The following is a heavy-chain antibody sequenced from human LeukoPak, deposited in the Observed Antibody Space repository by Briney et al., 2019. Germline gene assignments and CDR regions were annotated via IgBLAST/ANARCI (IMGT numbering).Heavy chain of an antibody. D-gene: IGHD3-22*01. CDR2: IYPGDSDT. V-gene: IGHV5-51*01. Sequence: GESLKISCKGSGYSFTSYWIGWVRQMPGKGLEWMGIIYPGDSDTRYSPSFQGQVTMTRDTSISTAYMELSRLRSDDTAVYYCAREGSRGYYDSSGYYRFDPWGQGTLVTVSS. CDR3: AREGSRGYYDSSGYYRFDP. CDR1: GYSFTSYW. J-gene: IGHJ5*02.